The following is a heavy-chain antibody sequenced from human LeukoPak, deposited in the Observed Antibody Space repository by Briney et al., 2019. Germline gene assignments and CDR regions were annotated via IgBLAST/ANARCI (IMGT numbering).Heavy chain of an antibody. V-gene: IGHV4-59*01. Sequence: PSETLSLTCTVSGGSISSYYWSWIRQPPGKGLEWIGYIYYSGSTNYNPSLKSRVTISVDTSKKQFSLNLSSVTAADTAVYYCARGGIVVVPAAIKALDIWGQGTMVTVSS. CDR3: ARGGIVVVPAAIKALDI. J-gene: IGHJ3*02. CDR1: GGSISSYY. CDR2: IYYSGST. D-gene: IGHD2-2*01.